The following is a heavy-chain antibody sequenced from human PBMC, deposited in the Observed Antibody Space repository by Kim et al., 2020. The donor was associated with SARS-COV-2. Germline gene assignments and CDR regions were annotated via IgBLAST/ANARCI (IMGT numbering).Heavy chain of an antibody. V-gene: IGHV4-59*13. CDR1: GGYMNNYY. Sequence: SETLSLTCTVSGGYMNNYYWGWVRQTPAKGLEWIGYIYYSGSARYNPSLKRRVTISVDTSKYPFSVQLTSVTAADTAVYYCARYDNSGYRAFDIWGQGTTATVSS. J-gene: IGHJ3*02. CDR3: ARYDNSGYRAFDI. D-gene: IGHD3-22*01. CDR2: IYYSGSA.